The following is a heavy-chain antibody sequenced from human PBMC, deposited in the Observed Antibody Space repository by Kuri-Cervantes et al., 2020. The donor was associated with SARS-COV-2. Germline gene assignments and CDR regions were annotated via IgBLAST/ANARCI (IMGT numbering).Heavy chain of an antibody. CDR3: AKEITGDYYYMDV. CDR2: IYSGGNI. V-gene: IGHV3-66*02. J-gene: IGHJ6*03. Sequence: GGSLRLSCAASGFTFSDYYMSWIRQAPGKGLEWVSVIYSGGNIYYADSVKGRFTISRDKSKNTLYLQMNSLRAEDTAVYYCAKEITGDYYYMDVWGKGTTVTVSS. CDR1: GFTFSDYY. D-gene: IGHD7-27*01.